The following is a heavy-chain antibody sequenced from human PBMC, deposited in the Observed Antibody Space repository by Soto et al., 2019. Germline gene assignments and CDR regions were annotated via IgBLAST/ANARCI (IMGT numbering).Heavy chain of an antibody. Sequence: PSVKVSCKASGGTFSSYAISWVRQAPGQGLEWMGGIIPIFGTANYAQKFQGRVTITADKSTSTAYMELSSLRSEDTAVYYCARDRSHYYDSSGPAGFFDYWGQGTLVTVSS. CDR3: ARDRSHYYDSSGPAGFFDY. CDR1: GGTFSSYA. CDR2: IIPIFGTA. V-gene: IGHV1-69*06. J-gene: IGHJ4*02. D-gene: IGHD3-22*01.